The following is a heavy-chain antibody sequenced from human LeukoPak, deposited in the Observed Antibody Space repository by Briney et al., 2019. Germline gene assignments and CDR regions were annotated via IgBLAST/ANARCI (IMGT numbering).Heavy chain of an antibody. V-gene: IGHV4-38-2*02. D-gene: IGHD5-18*01. CDR3: AHPGGSYGYGY. CDR1: GYSISSGYY. Sequence: SETLSLTCTVSGYSISSGYYWGWIRQPPGKGLEWIGEINHSGSTNYNPSLKSRVTISVDTSKNQFSLKLSSVTAADTAVYYCAHPGGSYGYGYWGQGTLVTVSS. CDR2: INHSGST. J-gene: IGHJ4*02.